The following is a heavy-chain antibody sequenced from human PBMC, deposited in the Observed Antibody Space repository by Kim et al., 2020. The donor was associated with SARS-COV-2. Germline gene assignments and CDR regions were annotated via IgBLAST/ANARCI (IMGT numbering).Heavy chain of an antibody. CDR2: ISGSGGST. D-gene: IGHD3-22*01. CDR3: AKDLAYYYDSSGYYP. Sequence: GGSLRLSCAASGFTFSSYAMSWVRQAPGKGLEWVSAISGSGGSTYYADSVKGRFTISRDNSKNTLYLQMNSLRAEDTAVYYCAKDLAYYYDSSGYYPWGQGTLVTVSS. V-gene: IGHV3-23*01. CDR1: GFTFSSYA. J-gene: IGHJ5*02.